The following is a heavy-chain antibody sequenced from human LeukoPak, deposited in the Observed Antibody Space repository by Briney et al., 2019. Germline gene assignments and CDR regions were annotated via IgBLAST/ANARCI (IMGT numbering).Heavy chain of an antibody. CDR3: ARGYSYGFPLDF. D-gene: IGHD5-18*01. Sequence: SVTLSLTCAVSGGSISSNNWWSWVRQPPGKGLEWIGEIYHSGSTNYNPSLKSRVTISVDKSKNLFSLKLNSVTAADTAVYYCARGYSYGFPLDFWGQGTLVTVPS. CDR2: IYHSGST. CDR1: GGSISSNNW. J-gene: IGHJ4*02. V-gene: IGHV4-4*02.